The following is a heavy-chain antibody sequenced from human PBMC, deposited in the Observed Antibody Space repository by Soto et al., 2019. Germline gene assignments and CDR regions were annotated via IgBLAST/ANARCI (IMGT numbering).Heavy chain of an antibody. CDR2: ISWDSRSV. V-gene: IGHV3-9*01. Sequence: GGSLRLSCAVSGFTCEYYGMHGGRQAPGKGLGWVSGISWDSRSVAYADSVKGRFTISRDNAENSLHLQMNSLRAEDTAVYYCAKDSIRRSFSRSSTRARDAFDIWGQGTMVTVSS. CDR3: AKDSIRRSFSRSSTRARDAFDI. D-gene: IGHD6-6*01. J-gene: IGHJ3*02. CDR1: GFTCEYYG.